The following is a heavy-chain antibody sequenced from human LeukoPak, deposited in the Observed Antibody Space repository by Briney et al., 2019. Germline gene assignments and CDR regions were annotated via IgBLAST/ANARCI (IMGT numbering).Heavy chain of an antibody. Sequence: GGSLRLSCAVSGLTFSDYWMHWVRQAPGKGLVWVSSISTNGGRTYYADSVKGRFTISRDNSKNTLYLQMNSLRAEDTAVYYCARDPSSGWGNNYFDYWGQGTLVTVSS. CDR2: ISTNGGRT. J-gene: IGHJ4*02. V-gene: IGHV3-NL1*01. CDR1: GLTFSDYW. CDR3: ARDPSSGWGNNYFDY. D-gene: IGHD6-19*01.